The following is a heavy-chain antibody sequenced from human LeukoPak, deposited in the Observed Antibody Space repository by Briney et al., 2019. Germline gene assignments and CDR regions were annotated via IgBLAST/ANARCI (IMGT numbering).Heavy chain of an antibody. CDR3: AKSTNWDSISDGFDI. D-gene: IGHD2-8*01. V-gene: IGHV1-2*02. CDR2: INPNSGGA. J-gene: IGHJ3*02. Sequence: AASVKVSCKASGYSFIGYYIHWVRQAPGQGLEWMGWINPNSGGANYAQKFQGRVTMTRDTSISTVYMELTRLRSDDTAMYYCAKSTNWDSISDGFDIWGQGTMVTVAS. CDR1: GYSFIGYY.